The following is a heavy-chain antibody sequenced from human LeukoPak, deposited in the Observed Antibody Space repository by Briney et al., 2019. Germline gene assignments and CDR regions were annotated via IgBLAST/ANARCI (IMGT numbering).Heavy chain of an antibody. J-gene: IGHJ4*02. CDR3: ARGGYDILTGYPSGFDY. D-gene: IGHD3-9*01. V-gene: IGHV4-34*01. CDR2: INHSGST. Sequence: SETLSLTCAVYGGSFSGYYWSWIRQPPGKGLEWIGEINHSGSTNYNPSLKSRVTISVDTSKNQFSLKLSSVTAADTAVYYCARGGYDILTGYPSGFDYWGLGTLVTVPS. CDR1: GGSFSGYY.